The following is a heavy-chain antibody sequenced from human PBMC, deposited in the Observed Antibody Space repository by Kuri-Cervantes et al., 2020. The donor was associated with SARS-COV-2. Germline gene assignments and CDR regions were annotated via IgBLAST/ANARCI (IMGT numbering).Heavy chain of an antibody. Sequence: GSLRLSCAVYGGSFSGYYWSWLRQPPGKGLEWIGEINHSGSTNYNPSLKSRVTISVDTSKNQFSLKLSSVTAADTAVYYCARGGFGYWGQGTLVTVSS. CDR1: GGSFSGYY. CDR2: INHSGST. CDR3: ARGGFGY. J-gene: IGHJ4*02. V-gene: IGHV4-34*01.